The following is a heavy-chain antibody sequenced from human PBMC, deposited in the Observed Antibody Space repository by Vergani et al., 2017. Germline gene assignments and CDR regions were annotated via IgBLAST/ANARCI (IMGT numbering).Heavy chain of an antibody. V-gene: IGHV5-51*01. CDR1: GYIFTNYC. Sequence: EVQLVQSGAEVKKPGASLKISFQISGYIFTNYCIGSFRQMPGKGLEWMGIIHPADSDTRYSPSFQGQVTISVDKSISTAYLQRSSLRASESAMYYCARLYGRDSSGSKYCDYWGQGTLVTVSS. CDR3: ARLYGRDSSGSKYCDY. D-gene: IGHD3-22*01. J-gene: IGHJ4*02. CDR2: IHPADSDT.